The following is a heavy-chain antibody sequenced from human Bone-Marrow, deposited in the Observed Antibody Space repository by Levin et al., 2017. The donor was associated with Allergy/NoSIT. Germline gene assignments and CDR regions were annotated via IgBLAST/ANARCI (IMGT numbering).Heavy chain of an antibody. Sequence: GGSLRLSCAASGFTFSSYGMHWVRQAPGKGLEWVAVIWYDGSNKYYADSVKGRFTISRDNSKNTLYLQMNSLRAEDTAVYYCARVRYSPNPTLFRSGMDVWGQGTTVTVSS. CDR1: GFTFSSYG. V-gene: IGHV3-33*01. CDR2: IWYDGSNK. J-gene: IGHJ6*02. D-gene: IGHD6-13*01. CDR3: ARVRYSPNPTLFRSGMDV.